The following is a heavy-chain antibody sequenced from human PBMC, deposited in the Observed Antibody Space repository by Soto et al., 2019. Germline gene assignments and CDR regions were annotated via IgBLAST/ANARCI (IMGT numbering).Heavy chain of an antibody. CDR3: ARGYDILTGSLGAFDI. V-gene: IGHV1-18*01. D-gene: IGHD3-9*01. CDR1: GYTFTSSG. CDR2: ISAYNGNT. Sequence: ASVKVSCKASGYTFTSSGISWVRQAPGQGLEWMGWISAYNGNTNYAQKLQGRVTMTTDTSTSTAYMELRSLRSDDTAVYYCARGYDILTGSLGAFDIWGQGTMVTVSS. J-gene: IGHJ3*02.